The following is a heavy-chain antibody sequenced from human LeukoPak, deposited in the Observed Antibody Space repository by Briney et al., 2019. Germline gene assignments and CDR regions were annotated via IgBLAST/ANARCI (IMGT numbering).Heavy chain of an antibody. D-gene: IGHD3-3*01. CDR3: ARGSRYYDFWSGPDTIFDY. J-gene: IGHJ4*02. Sequence: PSETLSLTCAVYGGSFSGYYWSWIRQPPGKGLEWIGEINHSGSTNYNPSLKSRVTISVDTSKNQFSLKLSSVTAADTAVYYCARGSRYYDFWSGPDTIFDYWGQGTLVTVSS. CDR2: INHSGST. V-gene: IGHV4-34*01. CDR1: GGSFSGYY.